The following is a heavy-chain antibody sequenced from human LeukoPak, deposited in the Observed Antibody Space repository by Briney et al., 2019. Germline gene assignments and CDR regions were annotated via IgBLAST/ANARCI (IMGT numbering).Heavy chain of an antibody. CDR2: IYPGESDT. D-gene: IGHD3-10*01. CDR3: ARCTSLLWFHD. V-gene: IGHV5-51*01. Sequence: GGSLQISCKGSGYSFTSYWIGWVRPVPGKGLEWMGIIYPGESDTRYSPSFQGQVTISADKSISTAYLQWSSLKASDTAMYYCARCTSLLWFHDWGQGTLVTVSS. CDR1: GYSFTSYW. J-gene: IGHJ4*02.